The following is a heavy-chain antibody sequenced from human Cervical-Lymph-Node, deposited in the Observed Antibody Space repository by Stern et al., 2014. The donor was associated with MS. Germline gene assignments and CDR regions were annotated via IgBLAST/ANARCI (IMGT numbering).Heavy chain of an antibody. D-gene: IGHD2-21*02. CDR3: ARAYCGGDCYSTSPHLFDN. Sequence: QVTLQESGPVLVKPTETLTLTCTVSGFSLSNATMGVSWIRQPPGKALEWLALIFSNDEKSYRASLKSRLIISKDTSKRQVVLTMTSMDPVDTATYYCARAYCGGDCYSTSPHLFDNWGQGTLVTVSS. CDR2: IFSNDEK. J-gene: IGHJ4*02. CDR1: GFSLSNATMG. V-gene: IGHV2-26*01.